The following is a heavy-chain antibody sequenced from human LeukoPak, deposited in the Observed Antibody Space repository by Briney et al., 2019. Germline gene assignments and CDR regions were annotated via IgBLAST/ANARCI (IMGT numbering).Heavy chain of an antibody. Sequence: ASVKVSCKASGYTFTSYAMHWVRQAPGQRLEWMGWINAGNGNTKYSQKFRGRVTITRDTSASTAYMELSSLRSEDTAVYYCARRKYYGSGSYYNGEFDYWGQGTLVTVSS. CDR3: ARRKYYGSGSYYNGEFDY. D-gene: IGHD3-10*01. J-gene: IGHJ4*02. CDR1: GYTFTSYA. CDR2: INAGNGNT. V-gene: IGHV1-3*01.